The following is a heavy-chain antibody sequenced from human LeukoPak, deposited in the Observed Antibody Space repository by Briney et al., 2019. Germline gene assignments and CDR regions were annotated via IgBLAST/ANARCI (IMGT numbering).Heavy chain of an antibody. D-gene: IGHD3-10*01. J-gene: IGHJ3*01. V-gene: IGHV3-21*01. Sequence: PGGSLRLSCAASGFTFSSYSMNWVRQAPGKGLEWVSSISSSSYIYYADSVKGRFTISRDNAKNSLYLQMNSLRAEDTAVYYCARDTHYYGSGSPAFDLWGRGTMVTVSS. CDR3: ARDTHYYGSGSPAFDL. CDR1: GFTFSSYS. CDR2: ISSSSYI.